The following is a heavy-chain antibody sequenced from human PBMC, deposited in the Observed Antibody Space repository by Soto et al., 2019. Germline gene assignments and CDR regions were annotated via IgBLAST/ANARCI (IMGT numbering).Heavy chain of an antibody. D-gene: IGHD3-22*01. CDR1: GFTFTNAW. J-gene: IGHJ4*01. V-gene: IGHV3-15*07. CDR2: IKSKTDGGTT. CDR3: TTDSYSTIIIVRFDY. Sequence: GGSLRLSCAASGFTFTNAWINWVRQAPGKGLEWVGRIKSKTDGGTTDYDEPVKGRFAISRDDSKKKVNLQKNSLKIEDMAFFYCTTDSYSTIIIVRFDYWGHGTLVTVSS.